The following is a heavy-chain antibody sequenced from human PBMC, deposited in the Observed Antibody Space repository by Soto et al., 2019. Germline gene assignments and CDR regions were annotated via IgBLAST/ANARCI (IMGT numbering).Heavy chain of an antibody. CDR2: ISHDGSDK. V-gene: IGHV3-30*18. Sequence: LRLSCEASGFTFSSYDMHWVRQAPGKGLEWVAVISHDGSDKYYADSVKGRFTISRDNSKNTLYLQMNSLRAEDTAVYYCAKAVVAAPDAFDVWGQGTMVTVSS. D-gene: IGHD2-15*01. J-gene: IGHJ3*01. CDR1: GFTFSSYD. CDR3: AKAVVAAPDAFDV.